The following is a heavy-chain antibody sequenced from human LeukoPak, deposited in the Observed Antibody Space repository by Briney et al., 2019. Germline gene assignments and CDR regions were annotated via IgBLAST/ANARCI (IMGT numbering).Heavy chain of an antibody. CDR3: ARDGSHTSYISGWYFDY. D-gene: IGHD6-19*01. CDR1: GFTFSSYG. CDR2: IWYDGSNK. V-gene: IGHV3-33*01. Sequence: GGSLRLSCAASGFTFSSYGMHWVRQAPGKGLEWVAVIWYDGSNKYYADSVKGRFTISRDNSKNTLYLQMNSLRAEDTAVYYCARDGSHTSYISGWYFDYWGQGTLVTVSS. J-gene: IGHJ4*02.